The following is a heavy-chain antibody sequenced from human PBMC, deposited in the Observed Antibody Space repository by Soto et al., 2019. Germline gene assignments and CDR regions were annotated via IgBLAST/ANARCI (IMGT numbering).Heavy chain of an antibody. CDR3: ARGDYCSSTSCPFSNWFDP. V-gene: IGHV1-2*02. J-gene: IGHJ5*02. D-gene: IGHD2-2*01. CDR2: INPNSGGT. CDR1: GYTFTGYY. Sequence: GASVKVSCKASGYTFTGYYMHWVRQAPGQGLEWMGWINPNSGGTNYAQKFQGRVAMTRDTSISTAYMELSRLRSDDTAVYHCARGDYCSSTSCPFSNWFDPWGQGTLVTVSS.